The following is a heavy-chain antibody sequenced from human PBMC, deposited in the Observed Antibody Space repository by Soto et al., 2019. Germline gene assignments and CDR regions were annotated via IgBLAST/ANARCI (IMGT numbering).Heavy chain of an antibody. J-gene: IGHJ4*02. Sequence: EVQLLESGGGLVQPGGSLRLSCAASGFTFSSYVMSWVRQTPGKGLEWVSGISNSGDSTFYADSVKGRFTISRDNSKNTLYLQMNGLRAEDTAVYYCAKGVRAYLTDCWGQGTLVTVSS. CDR3: AKGVRAYLTDC. CDR2: ISNSGDST. V-gene: IGHV3-23*01. CDR1: GFTFSSYV. D-gene: IGHD3-16*01.